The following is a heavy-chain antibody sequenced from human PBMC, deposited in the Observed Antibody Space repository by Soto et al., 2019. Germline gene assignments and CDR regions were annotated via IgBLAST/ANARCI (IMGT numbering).Heavy chain of an antibody. CDR1: GFNFPDRA. V-gene: IGHV3-9*01. J-gene: IGHJ4*02. CDR3: IKESNPGGLDY. CDR2: IYWNSETI. Sequence: GGSLRLSCVVSGFNFPDRAMHWVRQVPGRGLEWVSGIYWNSETIGYVDSVKGRFTTSRDNAKNSLYLQMNSLRVEDTALYLCIKESNPGGLDYWGPGTLVTVSS.